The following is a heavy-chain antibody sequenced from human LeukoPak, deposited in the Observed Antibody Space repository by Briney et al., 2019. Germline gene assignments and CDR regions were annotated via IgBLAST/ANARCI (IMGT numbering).Heavy chain of an antibody. CDR1: GGSFSGYY. D-gene: IGHD1-26*01. J-gene: IGHJ4*02. V-gene: IGHV4-34*01. CDR2: INHSGST. Sequence: SETLSVTCALHGGSFSGYYWSWIRQPPGKGQEWRGEINHSGSTNYNTSLKSRVTISVDTSKRQLALQLSSVAAADTAVYYCARGMGSGSYGYYFDYWGQRTLVTVSS. CDR3: ARGMGSGSYGYYFDY.